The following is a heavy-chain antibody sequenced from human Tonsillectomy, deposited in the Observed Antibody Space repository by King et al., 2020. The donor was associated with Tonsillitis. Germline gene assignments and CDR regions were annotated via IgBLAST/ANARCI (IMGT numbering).Heavy chain of an antibody. CDR1: GGSFSGYY. CDR3: ARGLFDNWNYWFDP. V-gene: IGHV4-34*01. CDR2: INHSGST. J-gene: IGHJ5*02. Sequence: QVQLQQWGAGLLKPSETLSLTCAVYGGSFSGYYWSWIRQPPGKGLEWIGEINHSGSTNYNPSLKSRVTISVDTSKNQFSLKLSSVTAADTAVYYCARGLFDNWNYWFDPWGQGTLVTVSS. D-gene: IGHD1-7*01.